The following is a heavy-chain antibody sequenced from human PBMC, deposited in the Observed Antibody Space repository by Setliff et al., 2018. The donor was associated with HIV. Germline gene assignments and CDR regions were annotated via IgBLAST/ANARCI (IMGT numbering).Heavy chain of an antibody. J-gene: IGHJ2*01. V-gene: IGHV3-21*01. CDR2: ISSSSSRYT. CDR1: GFTFSSYS. CDR3: ARDSNADGHTWYFDL. D-gene: IGHD7-27*01. Sequence: GGSLRLSCAASGFTFSSYSMNWVRQAPGKGLEWVSSISSSSSRYTNYADSVKGRFTISRDNAKNSLYLQMNSLRAEDTAVYYCARDSNADGHTWYFDLWGRGTLVTVSS.